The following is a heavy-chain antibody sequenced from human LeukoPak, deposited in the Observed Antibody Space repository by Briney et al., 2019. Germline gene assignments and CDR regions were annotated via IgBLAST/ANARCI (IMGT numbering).Heavy chain of an antibody. J-gene: IGHJ4*02. CDR3: ARTFDY. V-gene: IGHV3-33*01. CDR2: IWFDGSAK. Sequence: GSLRLSCAASGFTFSSYTMYWVRQAPGKGLEWVAVIWFDGSAKYYADSVKGRFTISRDNSKNTMYVQMNSLRAEDTAVYYCARTFDYWGQGTLVTVSS. CDR1: GFTFSSYT.